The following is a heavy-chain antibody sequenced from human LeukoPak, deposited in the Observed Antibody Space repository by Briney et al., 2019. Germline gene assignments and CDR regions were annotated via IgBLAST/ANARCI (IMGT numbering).Heavy chain of an antibody. J-gene: IGHJ5*02. CDR3: ARLEWELRNWFAP. CDR2: IYYSGST. V-gene: IGHV4-39*02. Sequence: SETLSLTCTVSGGSISSSLYYWGWIRQPPGKGLEWIGSIYYSGSTYYNPSLKSRVAISVDTSKNHFSLKLISVTAADTAVYYCARLEWELRNWFAPWGQGTLVTVSS. D-gene: IGHD3-3*01. CDR1: GGSISSSLYY.